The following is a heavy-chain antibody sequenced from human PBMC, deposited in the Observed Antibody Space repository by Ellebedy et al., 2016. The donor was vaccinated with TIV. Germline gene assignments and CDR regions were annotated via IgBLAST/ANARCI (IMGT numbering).Heavy chain of an antibody. CDR3: ARGAAYSSGWYSN. Sequence: GSLRLSCTVSGGSISPYYWSWIRQPPGKGLEWISYIYYGGSTNYNPSLKSRVSISVDTSKNQLSLRLSSVTAADTAVYYCARGAAYSSGWYSNWGQGTLVAVSS. CDR1: GGSISPYY. V-gene: IGHV4-59*01. D-gene: IGHD6-19*01. J-gene: IGHJ4*02. CDR2: IYYGGST.